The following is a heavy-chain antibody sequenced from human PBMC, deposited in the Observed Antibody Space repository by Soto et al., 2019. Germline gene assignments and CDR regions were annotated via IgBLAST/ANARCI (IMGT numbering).Heavy chain of an antibody. D-gene: IGHD1-26*01. V-gene: IGHV4-39*01. CDR1: GGSIGSSSYY. CDR2: IYYSGST. Sequence: QLQLQESGPGLVKPSETLSLTCTVSGGSIGSSSYYWGWIRQPPGKGLEWIGSIYYSGSTYYNPSLKSRVTISVDTSKNQFSLKLSSVTAADTAVYYCARRSDERWELTDYYYGMDVWGQGTTVTVSS. CDR3: ARRSDERWELTDYYYGMDV. J-gene: IGHJ6*02.